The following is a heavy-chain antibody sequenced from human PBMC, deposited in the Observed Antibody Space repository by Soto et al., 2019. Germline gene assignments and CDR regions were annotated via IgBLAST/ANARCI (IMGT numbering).Heavy chain of an antibody. J-gene: IGHJ6*03. CDR3: AIDLSWGSNWYYYMDV. Sequence: EVQLVESGGGLVQPGGSLRLSCATSGFILSDCAMNWVRQAPGKGLEWVSYISSSSSVIDYADSVKGRFTVSRDNARNSLYLQMNSLRAEDTAVYYCAIDLSWGSNWYYYMDVWVKGTTVTGSS. CDR2: ISSSSSVI. D-gene: IGHD7-27*01. CDR1: GFILSDCA. V-gene: IGHV3-48*01.